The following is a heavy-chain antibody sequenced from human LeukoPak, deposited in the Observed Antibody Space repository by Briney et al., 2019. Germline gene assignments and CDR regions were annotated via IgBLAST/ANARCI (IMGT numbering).Heavy chain of an antibody. CDR2: ISYDGSNK. Sequence: GGSLRLSCAASGFTFSSYVMHWGRQAPGKGLEWVSFISYDGSNKYHADSVKGRFTIPRDNSKNTLYLQMNRLRAEDTAVYYCAKERMRVGAFFDYWGQGTLVTVSS. J-gene: IGHJ4*02. CDR3: AKERMRVGAFFDY. D-gene: IGHD1-26*01. CDR1: GFTFSSYV. V-gene: IGHV3-30*18.